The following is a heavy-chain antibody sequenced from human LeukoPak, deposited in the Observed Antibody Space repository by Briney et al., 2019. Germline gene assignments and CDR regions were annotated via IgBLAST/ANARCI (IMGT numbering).Heavy chain of an antibody. J-gene: IGHJ4*02. CDR1: GDSISSYY. CDR3: ARVAMAENYYDSSGYFDY. D-gene: IGHD3-22*01. Sequence: PSETLSLTCTVSGDSISSYYWSWIRQPPGKGLEWIGYIYCDGSTNYNPSLKSRVTISVDTSKNQFSLKLSSVTAADTAVYYCARVAMAENYYDSSGYFDYWGQGTLVTVSS. V-gene: IGHV4-59*01. CDR2: IYCDGST.